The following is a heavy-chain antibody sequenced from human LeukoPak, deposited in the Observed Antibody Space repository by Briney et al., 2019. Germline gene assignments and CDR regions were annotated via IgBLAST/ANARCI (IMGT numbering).Heavy chain of an antibody. CDR2: INHSGST. D-gene: IGHD6-19*01. CDR1: GDSISSSPYY. J-gene: IGHJ5*02. V-gene: IGHV4-39*07. Sequence: SETLSLTCTVSGDSISSSPYYWSWIRQPPGKGLEWIGEINHSGSTNYNPSLKSRVTISVDTSKNQFSLKLSSVTAADTAVYYCARGRVAVAGTTGWFDPWGQGTLVTVSS. CDR3: ARGRVAVAGTTGWFDP.